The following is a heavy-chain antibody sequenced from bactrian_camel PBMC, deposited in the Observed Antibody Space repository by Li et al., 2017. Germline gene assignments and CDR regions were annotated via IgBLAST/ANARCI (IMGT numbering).Heavy chain of an antibody. CDR1: GITFSRHD. Sequence: VQMVESGGGLVQPGESLRLSCVASGITFSRHDMSWVRQAPGKEVEWVAGITSLPGLFRATSYADSVKGRFTISRDNAKDTLYLQMNSLRPEDTAMYYCAASYTCWNFYSLLRASTYGSWGHGTQVTVS. J-gene: IGHJ4*01. CDR3: AASYTCWNFYSLLRASTYGS. CDR2: ITSLPGLFRAT. V-gene: IGHV3S40*01. D-gene: IGHD1*01.